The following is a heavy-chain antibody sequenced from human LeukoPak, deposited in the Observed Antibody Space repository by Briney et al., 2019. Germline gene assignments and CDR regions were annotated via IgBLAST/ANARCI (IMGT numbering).Heavy chain of an antibody. CDR1: GFTFSSYS. Sequence: GGSLRLSCAASGFTFSSYSMNWVRQAPGKGLEWVSSISSSSSYIYYADSVKGRFTISRDNAKNSLYLQMNSLRAEDTALYYCAKDMPTDYYYGMDVWGQGTTVTVSS. CDR3: AKDMPTDYYYGMDV. CDR2: ISSSSSYI. D-gene: IGHD2-2*01. V-gene: IGHV3-21*04. J-gene: IGHJ6*02.